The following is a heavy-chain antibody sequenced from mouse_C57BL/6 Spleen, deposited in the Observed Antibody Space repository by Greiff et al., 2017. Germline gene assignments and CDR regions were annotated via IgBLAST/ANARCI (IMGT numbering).Heavy chain of an antibody. D-gene: IGHD4-1*01. Sequence: VQLQQSGAELVRPGASVTLSCKASGYTFTDYEMHWVKQTPVHGLEWIGAIDPEAGGTAYNQKFKGKAILTAAKSSSTAYMQLRRLTSEDSAVYYCTRTNGDEYDIDYWGQGTTVTVSS. CDR3: TRTNGDEYDIDY. CDR2: IDPEAGGT. V-gene: IGHV1-15*01. CDR1: GYTFTDYE. J-gene: IGHJ2*01.